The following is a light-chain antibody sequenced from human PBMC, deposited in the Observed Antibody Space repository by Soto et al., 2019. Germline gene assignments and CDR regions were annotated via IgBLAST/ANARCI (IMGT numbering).Light chain of an antibody. CDR1: SGSVSTSDY. CDR2: GTD. Sequence: QTVVTQEPSISVSPGGTVTLTCGLNSGSVSTSDYHSGYQQTPGQAPRTLIYGTDTRSSGVPDRFSGSIVGNKAALTITGAQAEDESDYYCVLYVTSGLRVFGGGTKVTVL. V-gene: IGLV8-61*01. J-gene: IGLJ3*02. CDR3: VLYVTSGLRV.